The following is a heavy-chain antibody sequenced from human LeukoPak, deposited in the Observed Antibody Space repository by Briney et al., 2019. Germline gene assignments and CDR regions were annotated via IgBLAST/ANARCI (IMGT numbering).Heavy chain of an antibody. V-gene: IGHV4-59*12. CDR3: ARGRGIAAAGTRRPGWFDP. J-gene: IGHJ5*02. CDR2: IYYSGST. CDR1: GGSISSYY. D-gene: IGHD6-13*01. Sequence: PSETLSLTCTVSGGSISSYYWSWIRQHPGKGLEWIGYIYYSGSTYYNPSLKSRVTISVDTSKNQFSLKLSSVTAADTAVYYCARGRGIAAAGTRRPGWFDPWGQGTLVTVSS.